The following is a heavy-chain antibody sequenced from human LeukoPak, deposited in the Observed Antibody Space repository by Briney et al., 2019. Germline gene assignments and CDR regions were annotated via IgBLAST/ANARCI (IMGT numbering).Heavy chain of an antibody. Sequence: GRSLRLSCAASGFTFSSYGMHWVRLAPGKGLEWVAVISYDGSNKYYADSVKGRFTISRDNSKNTLYLQMNSLRAEDTAVYYCATQPDFWSGYYYYYGMDVWGQGTTVTVSS. CDR1: GFTFSSYG. V-gene: IGHV3-30*03. J-gene: IGHJ6*02. CDR2: ISYDGSNK. D-gene: IGHD3-3*01. CDR3: ATQPDFWSGYYYYYGMDV.